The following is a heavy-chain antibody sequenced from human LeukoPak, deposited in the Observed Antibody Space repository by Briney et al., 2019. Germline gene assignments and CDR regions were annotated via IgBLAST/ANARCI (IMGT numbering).Heavy chain of an antibody. CDR2: ISSSGMNI. V-gene: IGHV3-11*01. Sequence: GGCLRLSCAASGISFSVDYTSWVRQAPGKGLEWVADISSSGMNIASADSVRGTIPISRDNAQNSLYLQMITLRVDDTAVSHRARQVWYTSSWYVYYYFAYWAREPWSPSPQ. D-gene: IGHD6-13*01. CDR1: GISFSVDY. CDR3: ARQVWYTSSWYVYYYFAY. J-gene: IGHJ4*02.